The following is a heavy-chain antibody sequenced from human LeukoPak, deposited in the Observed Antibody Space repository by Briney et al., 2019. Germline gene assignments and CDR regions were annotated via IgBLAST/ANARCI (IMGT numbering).Heavy chain of an antibody. CDR1: GYTFTGYY. D-gene: IGHD3-10*01. J-gene: IGHJ5*02. V-gene: IGHV1-2*02. CDR3: ARRAPIANHVDYYGSGSYYSNWFDP. Sequence: GASVKVSCKASGYTFTGYYMHWVRQAPGQGLEWMGWINPNSGGTNYAQKFQGRVTMTRDTSISTAYMELSRLRSDDTAVYYCARRAPIANHVDYYGSGSYYSNWFDPWGQGTLVTVSS. CDR2: INPNSGGT.